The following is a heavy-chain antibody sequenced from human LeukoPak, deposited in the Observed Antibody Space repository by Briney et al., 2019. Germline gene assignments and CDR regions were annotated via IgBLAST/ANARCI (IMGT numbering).Heavy chain of an antibody. V-gene: IGHV3-53*01. CDR2: IYSGGST. Sequence: PGGSLRLSCAASGFTVSSNYMSWVRQAPGKGLEWVSVIYSGGSTYYADSVKGRFTISRDNSKNTLYLQMNSLRAEDTAVYYCARGRGNYSDYPPYYYYYYMDVWGKGTTVTVSS. CDR3: ARGRGNYSDYPPYYYYYYMDV. CDR1: GFTVSSNY. D-gene: IGHD4-11*01. J-gene: IGHJ6*03.